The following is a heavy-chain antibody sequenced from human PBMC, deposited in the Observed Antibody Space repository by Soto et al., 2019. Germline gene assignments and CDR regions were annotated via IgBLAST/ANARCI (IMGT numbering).Heavy chain of an antibody. D-gene: IGHD3-22*01. Sequence: TLSLTCAVSGGSVNTAGYSWSWVRQPPGKGLEWIGYIYHSGSAYYNPSLKSRVTISLDRSNNHFSLKLISVTAADTAVYYCARVPIYYDSSGYYQYGTFDIWGQGTMVTVSS. CDR3: ARVPIYYDSSGYYQYGTFDI. V-gene: IGHV4-30-2*01. CDR2: IYHSGSA. J-gene: IGHJ3*02. CDR1: GGSVNTAGYS.